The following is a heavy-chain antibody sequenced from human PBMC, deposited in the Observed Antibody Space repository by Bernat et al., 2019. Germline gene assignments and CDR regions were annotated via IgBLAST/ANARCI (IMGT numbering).Heavy chain of an antibody. Sequence: QVQLVESGGGVVQPGRSLRLSCAASGFTFSSYGMHWVRQAPGKGLEWVAGISYDGSNKYYADSVKGRFTISRDNSKNTLYLQMNSLRAEDTAVYYCAKDLRDYGGNSGLDYWGQGTLVTVSS. CDR3: AKDLRDYGGNSGLDY. CDR2: ISYDGSNK. CDR1: GFTFSSYG. J-gene: IGHJ4*02. V-gene: IGHV3-30*18. D-gene: IGHD4-23*01.